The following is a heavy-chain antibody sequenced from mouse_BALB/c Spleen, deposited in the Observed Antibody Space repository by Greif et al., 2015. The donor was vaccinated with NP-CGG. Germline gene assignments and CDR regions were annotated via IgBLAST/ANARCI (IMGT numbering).Heavy chain of an antibody. CDR2: INPSNGGT. J-gene: IGHJ4*01. CDR1: GYTFTNYY. Sequence: QVHVKQSGAELVKPGASVKLSCKASGYTFTNYYMYWVRQRPGQGLEWIGDINPSNGGTNFNEKFKSKATLTVDKSSSTAYMQLSSLTSEDSAVYYCTRYGFHAMDYWGQGTSVTVSS. V-gene: IGHV1S81*02. D-gene: IGHD2-10*02. CDR3: TRYGFHAMDY.